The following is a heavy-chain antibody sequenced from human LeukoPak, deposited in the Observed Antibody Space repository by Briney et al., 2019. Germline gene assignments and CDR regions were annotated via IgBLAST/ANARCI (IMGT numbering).Heavy chain of an antibody. D-gene: IGHD3-3*01. J-gene: IGHJ1*01. CDR1: GFTVSSNY. CDR3: AKNGGVEH. Sequence: PGGSLRLSCAASGFTVSSNYMNWVRQAPGRGLEWVSVLYSGGTTCYVDSVKGRFTISRDNSKNTMYLQMNSLRAEDTGVYYCAKNGGVEHWGQGILVTVS. V-gene: IGHV3-66*01. CDR2: LYSGGTT.